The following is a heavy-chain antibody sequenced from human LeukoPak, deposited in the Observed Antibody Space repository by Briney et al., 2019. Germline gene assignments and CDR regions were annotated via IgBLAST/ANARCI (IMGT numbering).Heavy chain of an antibody. CDR2: ISAYNGNI. D-gene: IGHD3-22*01. Sequence: ASVKVSCKASGFTFTNYGFSWVRQAPGQGLERMGWISAYNGNINYAQKFQGRVTMTTDTFTSTVYMDLKDLRSDDTAVYYCARESSRYYHVDYWGQGTLVTVSS. J-gene: IGHJ4*02. CDR1: GFTFTNYG. V-gene: IGHV1-18*01. CDR3: ARESSRYYHVDY.